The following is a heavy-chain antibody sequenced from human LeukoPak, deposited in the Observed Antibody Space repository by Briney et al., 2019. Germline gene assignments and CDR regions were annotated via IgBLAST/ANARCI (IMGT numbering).Heavy chain of an antibody. CDR3: ATVSSQDVVRGVRNDY. CDR1: GYTFTSYG. Sequence: ASVKVSCKASGYTFTSYGISWVRQAPGQGLEWMGWISAYNGNTNYAQKLQGRVTMTEDTSTDTAYMELSSLRSEDTAVYYCATVSSQDVVRGVRNDYWGQGTLVTVSS. D-gene: IGHD3-10*01. CDR2: ISAYNGNT. V-gene: IGHV1-18*01. J-gene: IGHJ4*02.